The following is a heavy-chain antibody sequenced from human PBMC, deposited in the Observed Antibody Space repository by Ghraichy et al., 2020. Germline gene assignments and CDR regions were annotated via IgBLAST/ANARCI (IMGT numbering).Heavy chain of an antibody. Sequence: SETLSLTCTVSGGSIRDSSYYWGWVRQPPGKGLEWIGSIYYSGTTYYNPSLKSGITISVDTSKNQFSLKMNSVTAADTAGYFFARLSGEHCTGGSCYAYYYYYYLDVWGKGTTVTVSS. V-gene: IGHV4-39*01. CDR2: IYYSGTT. J-gene: IGHJ6*03. D-gene: IGHD2-15*01. CDR3: ARLSGEHCTGGSCYAYYYYYYLDV. CDR1: GGSIRDSSYY.